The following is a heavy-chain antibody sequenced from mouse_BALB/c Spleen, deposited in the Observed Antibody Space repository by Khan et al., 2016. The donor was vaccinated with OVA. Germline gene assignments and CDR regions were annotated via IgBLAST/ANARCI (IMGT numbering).Heavy chain of an antibody. CDR1: GYSITSDYA. J-gene: IGHJ2*01. CDR3: VRSVTITTVVATDFDY. V-gene: IGHV3-2*02. D-gene: IGHD1-1*01. CDR2: ISYSGRT. Sequence: EVQLQESGPGLVKPSQSLSLTCTVTGYSITSDYAWNWIRQFPENKLEWMGYISYSGRTSYNPSLKSRISITRDTSKNQFFLQLNSVTTEDTATYYCVRSVTITTVVATDFDYWGQGTTLTVSS.